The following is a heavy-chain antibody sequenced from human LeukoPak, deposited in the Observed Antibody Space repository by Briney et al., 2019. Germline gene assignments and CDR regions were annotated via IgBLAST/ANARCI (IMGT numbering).Heavy chain of an antibody. CDR3: ASYPYGGNGFDY. D-gene: IGHD4-23*01. V-gene: IGHV3-48*03. CDR2: ISSSGSTI. CDR1: GFTFSSYE. J-gene: IGHJ4*02. Sequence: GGSLRLSCAASGFTFSSYEVNWVRQAPGKGLEWVSYISSSGSTIYYADSVKGRFTISRDNAKNSLYLQMNSLRAEDTAVYYCASYPYGGNGFDYWGQGTLVTVSS.